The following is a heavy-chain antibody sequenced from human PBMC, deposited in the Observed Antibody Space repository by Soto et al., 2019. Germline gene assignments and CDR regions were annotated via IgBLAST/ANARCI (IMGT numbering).Heavy chain of an antibody. CDR2: IYYSGST. J-gene: IGHJ4*02. V-gene: IGHV4-31*03. CDR3: ARVTYYDILTGYPLRHFDY. Sequence: SETLSLTCTVSGGSISSGGYYWSWIRQHPGKGLEWIGYIYYSGSTYYNPSLKSRVTISVDTSKNQFSLKLSSVTAADAAVYYCARVTYYDILTGYPLRHFDYWGQGTLVTVSS. D-gene: IGHD3-9*01. CDR1: GGSISSGGYY.